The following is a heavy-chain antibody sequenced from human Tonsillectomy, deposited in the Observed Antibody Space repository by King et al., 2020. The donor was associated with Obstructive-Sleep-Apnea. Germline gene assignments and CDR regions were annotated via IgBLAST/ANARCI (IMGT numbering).Heavy chain of an antibody. CDR2: ISGSGGST. Sequence: VQLVESGGGLVQPGGSLRLSCAGSGFTFRSYAMSWVRQAPGKGLEWVSGISGSGGSTYYADSVKGRFTISRDNSKNTLYLQMNSLSDEDTAVYYCAKDSMDYDSLTGPVDYWGQGILVTVSS. CDR3: AKDSMDYDSLTGPVDY. CDR1: GFTFRSYA. D-gene: IGHD3-9*01. V-gene: IGHV3-23*04. J-gene: IGHJ4*02.